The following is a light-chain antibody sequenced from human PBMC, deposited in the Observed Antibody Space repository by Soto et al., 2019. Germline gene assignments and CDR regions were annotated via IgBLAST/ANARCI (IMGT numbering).Light chain of an antibody. V-gene: IGKV3-11*01. CDR2: DAS. CDR3: QQRRSRPPTIT. Sequence: EIVMTQSPATLSFSPGERATLSCRASQSVSTYLAWYQQRPGQAPRLLIYDASYRAADIPPRFSGSGSGTDFTLTISSLEPEDFAVYYCQQRRSRPPTITFGQGTRLEIK. CDR1: QSVSTY. J-gene: IGKJ5*01.